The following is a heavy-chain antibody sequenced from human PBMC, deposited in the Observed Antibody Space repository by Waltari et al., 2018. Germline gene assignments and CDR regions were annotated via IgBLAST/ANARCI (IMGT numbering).Heavy chain of an antibody. CDR2: IYHSGST. D-gene: IGHD2-15*01. V-gene: IGHV4-38-2*01. CDR3: ARYSHVVVTPFDY. J-gene: IGHJ4*02. Sequence: QVQLQESGPGLVKPSETLSLTCAVSGYSISSGYYWGWIRQPPGKGLEWIGSIYHSGSTYYNPSLKSRVTISVDTSKNQFSLKLSSVTAADTAVYYCARYSHVVVTPFDYWGQGTPVTVSS. CDR1: GYSISSGYY.